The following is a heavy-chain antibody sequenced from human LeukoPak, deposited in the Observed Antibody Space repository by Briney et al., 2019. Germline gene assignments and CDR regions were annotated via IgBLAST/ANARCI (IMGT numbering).Heavy chain of an antibody. V-gene: IGHV3-9*03. CDR3: AKGLGAARGTNAFDI. J-gene: IGHJ3*02. CDR2: ISWNSGSI. CDR1: GFGFDDYA. D-gene: IGHD6-6*01. Sequence: GGSLRLSCAASGFGFDDYAMHWVRQAPGKGLEGVSGISWNSGSIDYADSVKGRFTISRDNAKNSLYLQMNSLRAEDMALYSCAKGLGAARGTNAFDIWGQGTMVTVSS.